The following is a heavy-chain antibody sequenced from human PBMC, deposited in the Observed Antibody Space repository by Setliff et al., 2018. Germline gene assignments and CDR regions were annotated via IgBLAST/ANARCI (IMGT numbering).Heavy chain of an antibody. CDR1: GYTFTSYG. J-gene: IGHJ4*02. Sequence: GASVKVSCKFSGYTFTSYGINGVRQAPGQGLEWVGWINAYAQKFQGRVTMTIDTLTSTADMELRSLRSDDTAVYYCARGPPDFVVVPAAAKFDYWGQGTLVTVSS. CDR3: ARGPPDFVVVPAAAKFDY. D-gene: IGHD2-2*01. V-gene: IGHV1-18*01. CDR2: INA.